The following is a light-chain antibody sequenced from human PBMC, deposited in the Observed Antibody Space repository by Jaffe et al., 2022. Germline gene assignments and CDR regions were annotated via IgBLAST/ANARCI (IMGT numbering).Light chain of an antibody. Sequence: QSALTQPASVSGSPGQSITISCTGTSSDVGTYNYVSWYQQYPGKAPKLMIYEVNNRPSGISNRFSGSKSGNTASLTISGLQAEDEADYYCSSYTTSSTWVFGGGTKLTVL. CDR1: SSDVGTYNY. V-gene: IGLV2-14*01. CDR2: EVN. CDR3: SSYTTSSTWV. J-gene: IGLJ3*02.